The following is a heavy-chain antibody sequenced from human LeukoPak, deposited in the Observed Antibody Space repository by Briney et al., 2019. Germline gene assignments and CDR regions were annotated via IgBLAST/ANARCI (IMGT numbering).Heavy chain of an antibody. D-gene: IGHD5-24*01. CDR2: IYSDNT. CDR1: RFTVSSNS. CDR3: ARDRRDGYNVLDY. Sequence: PGGSLRLSCTVSRFTVSSNSMSWVRQAPGKGLEWVSFIYSDNTHYSDSVKGRFTISRDNAKNSLYLQMNSLRAEDTAMFYCARDRRDGYNVLDYWGQGTLVTVSS. V-gene: IGHV3-53*01. J-gene: IGHJ4*02.